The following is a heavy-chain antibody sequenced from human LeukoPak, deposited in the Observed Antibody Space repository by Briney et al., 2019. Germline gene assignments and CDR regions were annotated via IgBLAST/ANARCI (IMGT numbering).Heavy chain of an antibody. CDR1: GFTFSSYW. CDR3: AKAAPYYYDY. CDR2: IKQDGSEK. Sequence: GGSLRLSCAASGFTFSSYWMSWVRQAPGKGLEWVANIKQDGSEKYYVDSVKGRFTISRDNSKNTLYLQMNSLRAEDTAVYYCAKAAPYYYDYWGQGTLVTVSS. J-gene: IGHJ4*02. V-gene: IGHV3-7*03.